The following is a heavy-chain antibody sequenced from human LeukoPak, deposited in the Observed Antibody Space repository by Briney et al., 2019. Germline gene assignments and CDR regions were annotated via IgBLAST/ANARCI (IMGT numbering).Heavy chain of an antibody. CDR1: GFSLSTSGVG. J-gene: IGHJ4*02. Sequence: SGPTLVKPTQTLTLTCTFSGFSLSTSGVGVGWIRQPPGKALEWLALVYWNDDKRHSPFLKSRLTITKDTSKNQVVLTMTNMDPVEPATYYRAPRRADSDGYSSGFDYWGQGTLVTVSS. CDR3: APRRADSDGYSSGFDY. CDR2: VYWNDDK. D-gene: IGHD3-22*01. V-gene: IGHV2-5*01.